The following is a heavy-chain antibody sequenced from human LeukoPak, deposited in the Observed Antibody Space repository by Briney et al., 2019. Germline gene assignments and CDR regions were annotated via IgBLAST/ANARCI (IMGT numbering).Heavy chain of an antibody. CDR2: IYYSGST. D-gene: IGHD2-8*01. V-gene: IGHV4-39*07. CDR1: GGSISSSSYY. J-gene: IGHJ5*02. Sequence: KPSETLSLTCTVSGGSISSSSYYWGWIRQPPGKGLEWIGSIYYSGSTYYNPSLKSRVTISVDTSKNQFSLKLSSVTAADTAVYYCAPWLEGVRDVGFDPWGQGTLVTVSS. CDR3: APWLEGVRDVGFDP.